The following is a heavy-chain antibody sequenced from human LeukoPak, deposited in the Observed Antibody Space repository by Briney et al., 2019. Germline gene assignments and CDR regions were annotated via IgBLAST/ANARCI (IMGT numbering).Heavy chain of an antibody. CDR1: GFTVRRNS. J-gene: IGHJ4*02. Sequence: GGSLRLSSTVSGFTVRRNSMSWVPQAPGGGLWWGSVIYSDNTHYSDSVKGRFTISRNNSKNTLYLQMNSLRAEDTAVYYCARRAGAYSHPYDYWGQGTLVTVSS. CDR3: ARRAGAYSHPYDY. D-gene: IGHD4/OR15-4a*01. V-gene: IGHV3-53*01. CDR2: IYSDNT.